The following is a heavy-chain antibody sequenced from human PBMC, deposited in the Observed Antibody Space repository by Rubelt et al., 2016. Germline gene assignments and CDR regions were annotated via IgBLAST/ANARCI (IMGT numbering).Heavy chain of an antibody. D-gene: IGHD3-22*01. CDR3: ARGADSSGYYY. CDR1: GGSFSGYY. Sequence: QVQLQQWGAGLLKPSETLSLTCAVYGGSFSGYYWSWLRQPPGKGLEWFGDITHSRRTNYNPSLKSQAPISVDTSKNQFSLKLGAVTASDSAGYYWARGADSSGYYYWGQGILVTVSS. CDR2: ITHSRRT. V-gene: IGHV4-34*01. J-gene: IGHJ4*02.